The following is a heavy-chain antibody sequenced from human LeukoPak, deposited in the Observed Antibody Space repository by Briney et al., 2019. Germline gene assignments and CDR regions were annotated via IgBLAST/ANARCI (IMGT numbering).Heavy chain of an antibody. Sequence: PGGSLRLSCTASGLSLNNYAMSWVRQAPGKGLEWVANIKQDGSEKYYVDSVKGRFTISRDNAKNSLYLQMNSLRAEDTAVYYCARFRGCSSTSCYYYYYYMDVWGKGTTVTVSS. V-gene: IGHV3-7*01. CDR3: ARFRGCSSTSCYYYYYYMDV. D-gene: IGHD2-2*01. CDR2: IKQDGSEK. J-gene: IGHJ6*03. CDR1: GLSLNNYA.